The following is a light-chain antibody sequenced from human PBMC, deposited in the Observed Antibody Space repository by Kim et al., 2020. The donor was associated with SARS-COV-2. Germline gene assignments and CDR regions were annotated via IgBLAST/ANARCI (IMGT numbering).Light chain of an antibody. Sequence: SPGDRATLSCRASQSVSSNYLAWYQQKPGQTPRLLIYGASSRATGIPDRFSGSGSGTDFTLTISRLEPEDFATYYCQQYNSYALTFGGGTKVDIK. J-gene: IGKJ4*01. CDR2: GAS. CDR3: QQYNSYALT. CDR1: QSVSSNY. V-gene: IGKV3-20*01.